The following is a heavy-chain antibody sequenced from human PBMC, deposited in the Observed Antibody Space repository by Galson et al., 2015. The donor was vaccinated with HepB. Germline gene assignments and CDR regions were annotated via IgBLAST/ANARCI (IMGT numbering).Heavy chain of an antibody. CDR1: ELTVSSNY. CDR2: IYPGGSA. D-gene: IGHD3-10*01. J-gene: IGHJ2*01. Sequence: SLRLSCAASELTVSSNYMTWVRQAPGKGPEWVSVIYPGGSANYADSVKGRFTISRDDSKNTLYLQMNSLRAEDTAVYYCATAVTMFGSGSYYKRWYFDLWGRGTLVTVSS. CDR3: ATAVTMFGSGSYYKRWYFDL. V-gene: IGHV3-53*01.